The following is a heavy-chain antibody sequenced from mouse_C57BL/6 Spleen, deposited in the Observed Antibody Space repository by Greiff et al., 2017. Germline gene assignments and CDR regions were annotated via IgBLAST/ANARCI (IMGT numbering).Heavy chain of an antibody. CDR3: ARDDGNSPYAMDY. V-gene: IGHV5-4*01. CDR1: GFTFSSYA. D-gene: IGHD2-1*01. Sequence: EVKVVESGGGLVKPGGSLKLSCAASGFTFSSYAMSWVRQTPEKRLEWVATISDGGSYTYYPDNVKGRFTISRDNAKNNLYLQRSHLKSEDTAMYYCARDDGNSPYAMDYWGQGTSVTVSS. J-gene: IGHJ4*01. CDR2: ISDGGSYT.